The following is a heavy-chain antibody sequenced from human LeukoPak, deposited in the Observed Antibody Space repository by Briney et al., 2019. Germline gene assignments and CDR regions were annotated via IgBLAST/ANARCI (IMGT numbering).Heavy chain of an antibody. J-gene: IGHJ4*02. D-gene: IGHD3-10*01. V-gene: IGHV3-30*04. CDR2: ISYDGSNK. CDR3: ARDPRPTSLLWFGELYAPFDY. Sequence: PGRSLRLSCAAPGFTFSSYAMHWVRQAPGKGLEWVAVISYDGSNKYYADSVKGRFTISRDNSKNTLYLQMNSLRAEDTAVYYCARDPRPTSLLWFGELYAPFDYWGQGTLVTVSS. CDR1: GFTFSSYA.